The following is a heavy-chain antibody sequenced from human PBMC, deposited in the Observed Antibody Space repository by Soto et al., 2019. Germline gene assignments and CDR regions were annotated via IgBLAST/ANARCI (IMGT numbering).Heavy chain of an antibody. D-gene: IGHD3-22*01. J-gene: IGHJ5*02. V-gene: IGHV4-30-4*01. Sequence: SETLSLTCTFSGGSISSGDYYWSWIRQPPGKGLEWIGYIYYSGSTYYNPSLKSRVTISVDTSKNQFSLKLSSVTAADTSVYYCARDTHYYDSSGSMGVRFDPWGQGTLVTVS. CDR2: IYYSGST. CDR3: ARDTHYYDSSGSMGVRFDP. CDR1: GGSISSGDYY.